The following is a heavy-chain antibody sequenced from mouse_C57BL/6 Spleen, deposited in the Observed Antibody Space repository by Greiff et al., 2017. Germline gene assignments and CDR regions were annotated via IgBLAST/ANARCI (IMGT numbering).Heavy chain of an antibody. D-gene: IGHD3-2*01. Sequence: QVQLQQPGAELVKPGASVKLSCKASGYTFTSYWMQWVKQRPGQGLEWIGEIDPSDSYTNYNQKFKGKATLTVDTSSSTAYMQLSSLTSEDSAVYYCASDSSGAYWGQGTLVTVSA. CDR2: IDPSDSYT. J-gene: IGHJ3*01. V-gene: IGHV1-50*01. CDR3: ASDSSGAY. CDR1: GYTFTSYW.